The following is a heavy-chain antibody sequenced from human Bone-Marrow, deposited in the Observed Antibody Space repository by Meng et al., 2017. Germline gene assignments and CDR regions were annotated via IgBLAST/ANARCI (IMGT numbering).Heavy chain of an antibody. CDR2: IYHSGST. Sequence: SETLSLTCTVSGYSISSGYYWGWIRQPPGKGLEWIGSIYHSGSTYYNPSLKSRVTISVDTSKNQFSLKLSSVTAADTAVYYCASRTYGDQNYWGQGTLVTVSS. CDR3: ASRTYGDQNY. V-gene: IGHV4-38-2*02. D-gene: IGHD4-17*01. CDR1: GYSISSGYY. J-gene: IGHJ4*02.